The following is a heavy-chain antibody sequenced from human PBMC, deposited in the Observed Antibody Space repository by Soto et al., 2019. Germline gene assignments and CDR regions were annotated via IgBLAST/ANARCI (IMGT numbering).Heavy chain of an antibody. CDR2: MNAKSGDT. CDR3: ARGNPFNYAGFDV. V-gene: IGHV1-8*01. J-gene: IGHJ6*02. CDR1: GYTFSDFD. Sequence: ASVKVSCKASGYTFSDFDINWLRQAAGQGPEWMGWMNAKSGDTFSAQRLQGKFNMTWDTSLSTAYMEVGSLTSDDAAIYYCARGNPFNYAGFDVWGQGTTVSVSS. D-gene: IGHD3-16*01.